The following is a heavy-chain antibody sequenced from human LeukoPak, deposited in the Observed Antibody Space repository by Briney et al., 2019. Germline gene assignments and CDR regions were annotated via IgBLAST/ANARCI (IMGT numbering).Heavy chain of an antibody. Sequence: GESLKISCKSSGYSFPNYWIGWVRQMPGKGLEWMGIIYPGDSDTRYRPSFQGQVTISADKSISTAYLQWSTLKASDTAMYYCVGWDRPSGFDPWGQGTLVTVSS. CDR3: VGWDRPSGFDP. CDR2: IYPGDSDT. V-gene: IGHV5-51*01. CDR1: GYSFPNYW. J-gene: IGHJ5*02. D-gene: IGHD1-26*01.